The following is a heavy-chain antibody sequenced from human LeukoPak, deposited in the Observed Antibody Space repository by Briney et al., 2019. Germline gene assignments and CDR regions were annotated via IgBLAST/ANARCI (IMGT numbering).Heavy chain of an antibody. J-gene: IGHJ4*02. V-gene: IGHV3-7*04. D-gene: IGHD3-22*01. CDR3: ARVQARYYDSSGYSDY. CDR1: GFIFSNYW. Sequence: GGSLRLSCTASGFIFSNYWMRWVRQAPGKGLEWVANIKQDGTEKYYVDSVKGRFTISRDNAKNSMYLQMNSLRAEDTAVYYCARVQARYYDSSGYSDYWGQGTLVTVSS. CDR2: IKQDGTEK.